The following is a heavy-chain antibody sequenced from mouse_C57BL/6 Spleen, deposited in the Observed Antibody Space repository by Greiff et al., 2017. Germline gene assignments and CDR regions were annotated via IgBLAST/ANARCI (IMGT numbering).Heavy chain of an antibody. Sequence: QVHVKQSGAELVKPGASVKISCKASGYAFSSYWMNWVKQRPGKGLEWIGQIYPGDGDTNYNGKFKGKATLTADKSSSTAYMQLSSLTSEDSAVYFCARSIPDGYFDVWGTGTTVTVSS. J-gene: IGHJ1*03. V-gene: IGHV1-80*01. CDR3: ARSIPDGYFDV. CDR1: GYAFSSYW. CDR2: IYPGDGDT.